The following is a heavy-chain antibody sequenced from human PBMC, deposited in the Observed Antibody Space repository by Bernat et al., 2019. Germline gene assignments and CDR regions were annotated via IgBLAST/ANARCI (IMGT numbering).Heavy chain of an antibody. V-gene: IGHV3-7*01. CDR3: ARDRWLRGDDY. D-gene: IGHD5-12*01. Sequence: EVQLVESGGDLVQPGGSLRLPCAASGFIFSNYWMSWVRQAPGKGLEWVANVKQDESGKYYVDSVKGRFTISRDNAKNSLYLQMNSLRAEDTAIYYCARDRWLRGDDYWGQGTLVTVSS. CDR1: GFIFSNYW. CDR2: VKQDESGK. J-gene: IGHJ4*02.